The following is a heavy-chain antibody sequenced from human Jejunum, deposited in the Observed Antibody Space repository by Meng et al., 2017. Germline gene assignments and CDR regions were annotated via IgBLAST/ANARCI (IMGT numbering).Heavy chain of an antibody. J-gene: IGHJ5*02. CDR1: GFTFSSYE. CDR3: ARLTFTVPDT. D-gene: IGHD2/OR15-2a*01. V-gene: IGHV3-48*03. CDR2: ITSNSGVI. Sequence: GESLKISCEGSGFTFSSYEMNWVRQVPGKGLEWISYITSNSGVIYYADSVKGRFTISRDNAKNSLFLQITSLRVEDTAIYYCARLTFTVPDTWAQGTLVPSPQ.